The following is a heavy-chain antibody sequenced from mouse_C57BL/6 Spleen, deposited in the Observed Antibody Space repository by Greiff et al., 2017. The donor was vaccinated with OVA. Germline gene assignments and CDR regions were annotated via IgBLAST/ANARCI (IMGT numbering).Heavy chain of an antibody. Sequence: QVQLQQPGAELVKPGASVKLSCKASGYTFTSSWMQWVKQRPGQGLEWIGEIDPSDSYTNYNQKFKGKATLTVATSSSTAYMQLSSLTSEDSAVDYCARRPGTGYWYCDDWGTGTTVTVSS. J-gene: IGHJ1*03. CDR2: IDPSDSYT. V-gene: IGHV1-50*01. D-gene: IGHD3-3*01. CDR1: GYTFTSSW. CDR3: ARRPGTGYWYCDD.